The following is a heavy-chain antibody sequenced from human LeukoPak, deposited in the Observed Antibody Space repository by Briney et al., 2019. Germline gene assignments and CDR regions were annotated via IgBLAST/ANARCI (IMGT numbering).Heavy chain of an antibody. CDR2: ISYDGSNT. CDR3: AKGRKVGDLI. Sequence: GRSLRLSCAASGITFINHAMDWVRQAPGKGLEWVAVISYDGSNTYYADSVKGRFTISRDNSKSTLYLQMNSLRAEDTAVYYCAKGRKVGDLIWGQGTMVTVSS. V-gene: IGHV3-30-3*01. D-gene: IGHD1-26*01. CDR1: GITFINHA. J-gene: IGHJ3*02.